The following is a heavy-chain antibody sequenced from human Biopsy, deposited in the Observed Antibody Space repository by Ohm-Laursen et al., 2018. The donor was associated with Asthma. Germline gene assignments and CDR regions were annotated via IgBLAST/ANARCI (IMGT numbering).Heavy chain of an antibody. J-gene: IGHJ4*02. CDR1: GGTFNTYV. V-gene: IGHV1-69*13. D-gene: IGHD2-2*01. Sequence: SVKVSCKSLGGTFNTYVIGWVRQAPGQGLEWMGGINSVLGTTTYPQKLQDRVTITADDSTSTVYMELSSLRSEDTAVYYCARKAGSCISRTCYSLDFWGQGTLVTVSS. CDR3: ARKAGSCISRTCYSLDF. CDR2: INSVLGTT.